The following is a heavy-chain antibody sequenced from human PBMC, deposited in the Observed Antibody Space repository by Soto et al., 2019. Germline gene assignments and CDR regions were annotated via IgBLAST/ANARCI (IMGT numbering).Heavy chain of an antibody. CDR3: ARRASIAARPPYYYGMDV. D-gene: IGHD6-6*01. V-gene: IGHV1-18*04. CDR2: ISAYNGNT. CDR1: VYAFTSYG. Sequence: SVEGSCKASVYAFTSYGISRVQQAPGQGLEWMGWISAYNGNTNYAQKLQGRVTMTTDTSTSTAYMELRSLRSDDTAVYYCARRASIAARPPYYYGMDVRGQGTTVTTSS. J-gene: IGHJ6*02.